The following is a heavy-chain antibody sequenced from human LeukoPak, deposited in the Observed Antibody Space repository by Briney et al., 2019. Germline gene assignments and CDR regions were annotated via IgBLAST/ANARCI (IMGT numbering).Heavy chain of an antibody. J-gene: IGHJ4*02. CDR1: GFTFSNGW. CDR3: TSNLYCSTSSCYTLDN. D-gene: IGHD2-2*02. V-gene: IGHV3-15*01. Sequence: GSLRLSCVASGFTFSNGWMSWVRQAPGKGLEWVGRIKSKSERGTTDYAAPVKGRFTISRDGSTNTVYLHMNSLKTEDTAVYFCTSNLYCSTSSCYTLDNWGQGTLVAVSP. CDR2: IKSKSERGTT.